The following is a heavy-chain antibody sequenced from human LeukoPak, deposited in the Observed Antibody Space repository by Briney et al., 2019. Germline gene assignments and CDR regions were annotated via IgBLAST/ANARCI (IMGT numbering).Heavy chain of an antibody. CDR2: ISSSSSYT. V-gene: IGHV3-11*06. CDR3: VRARGAAARRTFDY. CDR1: GFTFSDYY. D-gene: IGHD6-25*01. J-gene: IGHJ4*02. Sequence: GGSLRLSCAASGFTFSDYYMSWVRQAPGKGLECVSYISSSSSYTNYADSVKGRFTIPRDNAKNSLYLQMNSLRGEDTAVYYCVRARGAAARRTFDYWGQGSLVTVSS.